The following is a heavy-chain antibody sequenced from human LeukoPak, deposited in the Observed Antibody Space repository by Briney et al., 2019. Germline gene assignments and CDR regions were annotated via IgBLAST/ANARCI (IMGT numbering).Heavy chain of an antibody. CDR2: ISNDGSKE. J-gene: IGHJ1*01. V-gene: IGHV3-30*18. CDR1: GFTFSGYG. CDR3: AKAQHEYYYDSSGYGKLGFQH. D-gene: IGHD3-22*01. Sequence: GGSLRLSCAASGFTFSGYGMHWVRQAPGKGLEWVAIISNDGSKENYADSVKGQFTISRDNSKNTLYLQMNSLRDDDTAVYYCAKAQHEYYYDSSGYGKLGFQHWGQGTLVTVSS.